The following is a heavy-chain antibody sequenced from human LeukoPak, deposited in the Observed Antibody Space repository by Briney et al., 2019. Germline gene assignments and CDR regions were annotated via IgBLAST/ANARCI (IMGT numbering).Heavy chain of an antibody. CDR1: GYTFTGYY. J-gene: IGHJ5*02. D-gene: IGHD3-10*01. CDR2: INPNSGGT. CDR3: ARGGSGSYFSWLDP. V-gene: IGHV1-2*02. Sequence: ASVKVSCKASGYTFTGYYIHWVRQAPGQGLECMGWINPNSGGTNYAQKFQGRVTMTRDTSISTAYMELSRLRFDDTAEYYCARGGSGSYFSWLDPWGQGTLVTVSS.